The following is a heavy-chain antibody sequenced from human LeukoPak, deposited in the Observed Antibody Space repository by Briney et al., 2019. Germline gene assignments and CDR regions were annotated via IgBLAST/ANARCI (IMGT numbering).Heavy chain of an antibody. CDR3: ARDLGQWLDTPSALGYYYYGMDV. Sequence: ASVKVSCKASGYTFTSYGISRVRQAPGQGLEWMGWISAYNGNTNYAQKLQGRVTMTTDTSTSTAYMELRSLRSDDTAVYYCARDLGQWLDTPSALGYYYYGMDVWGQGTTVTVSS. CDR2: ISAYNGNT. J-gene: IGHJ6*02. V-gene: IGHV1-18*01. D-gene: IGHD6-19*01. CDR1: GYTFTSYG.